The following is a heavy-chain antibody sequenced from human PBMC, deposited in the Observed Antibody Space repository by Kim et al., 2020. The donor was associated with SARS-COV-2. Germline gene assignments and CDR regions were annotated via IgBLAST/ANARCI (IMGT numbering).Heavy chain of an antibody. CDR3: ATGRDSWRLHYGMDV. J-gene: IGHJ6*02. Sequence: GGSLRLSCTSSGFTFESYEMNWVRQAPGKGLEWLSYISSSADIIYYADSVKGRFTVSRDNAKNSLYLQMDSLRAEDTAVYYCATGRDSWRLHYGMDVWGQGTTVTVSS. CDR2: ISSSADII. D-gene: IGHD6-25*01. V-gene: IGHV3-48*03. CDR1: GFTFESYE.